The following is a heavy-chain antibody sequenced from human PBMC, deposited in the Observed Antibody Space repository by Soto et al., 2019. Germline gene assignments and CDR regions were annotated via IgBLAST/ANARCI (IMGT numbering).Heavy chain of an antibody. Sequence: ASVKVSCKASGYTFTSYAMHWVRQAPGQRLEWMGWINAGNGNTKYSQKFQGRVTITRDTSASTAYMELSSLRSEDTAVYYCARHNLVYAISVYFQHWGQGTLVTVSS. V-gene: IGHV1-3*01. D-gene: IGHD2-8*01. CDR3: ARHNLVYAISVYFQH. CDR1: GYTFTSYA. CDR2: INAGNGNT. J-gene: IGHJ1*01.